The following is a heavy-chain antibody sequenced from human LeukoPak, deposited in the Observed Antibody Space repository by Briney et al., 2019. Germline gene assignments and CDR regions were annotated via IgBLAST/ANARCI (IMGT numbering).Heavy chain of an antibody. J-gene: IGHJ6*02. CDR1: GGSISSYY. V-gene: IGHV4-59*01. CDR2: IYYSGST. CDR3: ARIFETYYYYGMDV. Sequence: PSETLSLTCTVSGGSISSYYWSWIPQPPGKGLEWIGYIYYSGSTNYNPSLKSRVTISVDTSKNQFSLKLSSVTAADTAVYYCARIFETYYYYGMDVWGQGTTVTVSS.